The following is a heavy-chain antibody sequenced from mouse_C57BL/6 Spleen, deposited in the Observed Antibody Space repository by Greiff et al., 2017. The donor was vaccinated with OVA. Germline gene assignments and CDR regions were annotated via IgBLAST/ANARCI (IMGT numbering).Heavy chain of an antibody. Sequence: QVQLKESGAELVKPGASVKLSCKASGYTFTEYTIHWVKQRSGQGLEWIGWFYPGSGSIKYNEKFKDKATLTADKSSSTVYMELSRLTSEDSAVYVCARHEGYSNSYYYAMDYWGQGTSVTVSS. V-gene: IGHV1-62-2*01. J-gene: IGHJ4*01. CDR2: FYPGSGSI. CDR3: ARHEGYSNSYYYAMDY. D-gene: IGHD2-5*01. CDR1: GYTFTEYT.